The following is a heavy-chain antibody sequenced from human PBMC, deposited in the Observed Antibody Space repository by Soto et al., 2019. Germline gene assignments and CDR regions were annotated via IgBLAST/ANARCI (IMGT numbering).Heavy chain of an antibody. CDR3: ARDRGGDIVVVPAATPSDYYYGMDV. Sequence: QVQLVQSGAEVKKPGSSVKVSCKASGGTFSSYAISWVRQAPGQGLEWMGGIIPIFGTANYAQKFQGRVTITADESTSTAYMELSSLRSEDTAVYYCARDRGGDIVVVPAATPSDYYYGMDVWGQGTTVTVSS. V-gene: IGHV1-69*01. D-gene: IGHD2-2*01. CDR1: GGTFSSYA. J-gene: IGHJ6*02. CDR2: IIPIFGTA.